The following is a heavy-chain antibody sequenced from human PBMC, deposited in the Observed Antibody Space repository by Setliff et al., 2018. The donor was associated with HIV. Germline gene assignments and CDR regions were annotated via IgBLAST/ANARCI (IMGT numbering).Heavy chain of an antibody. Sequence: ASVKVSCKASGGTFSSYAISWVRQAPGQGLEWMGWMNPNSGNTGYAQKFQGRVTMTRNTSISTAYMELSSLRSEDTAVYYCARGLGYSYGYVYWGQGTLVTVSS. D-gene: IGHD5-18*01. V-gene: IGHV1-8*02. J-gene: IGHJ4*02. CDR1: GGTFSSYA. CDR2: MNPNSGNT. CDR3: ARGLGYSYGYVY.